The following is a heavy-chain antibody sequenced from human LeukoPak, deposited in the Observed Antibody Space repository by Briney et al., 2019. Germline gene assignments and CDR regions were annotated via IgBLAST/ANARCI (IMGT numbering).Heavy chain of an antibody. CDR1: GGSIGSSSYY. V-gene: IGHV4-39*07. CDR3: ARRYSYGRYFDY. Sequence: NPSETLSLTCTVSGGSIGSSSYYWGWIRQPPGKGLEWIGSIYYSGSTYYNPSLKSRVTISVDTSKNQFSLKLSSVTAADTAVYYCARRYSYGRYFDYWGQGTLVTVSS. J-gene: IGHJ4*02. D-gene: IGHD5-18*01. CDR2: IYYSGST.